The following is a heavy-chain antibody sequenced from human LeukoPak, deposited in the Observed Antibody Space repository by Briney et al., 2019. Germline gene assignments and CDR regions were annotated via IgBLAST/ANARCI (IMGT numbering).Heavy chain of an antibody. CDR3: AKAGVVVPAD. J-gene: IGHJ4*02. D-gene: IGHD2-2*01. Sequence: TGGSLRLSCAASGFTFSSYDMHWVRQAPGKGLEWVAVISYDGSNKYYADSVKGRFTISRDNSKNTLYLQMNSLRAEDTAVYYCAKAGVVVPADWGQGTLVTVSS. CDR2: ISYDGSNK. CDR1: GFTFSSYD. V-gene: IGHV3-30*18.